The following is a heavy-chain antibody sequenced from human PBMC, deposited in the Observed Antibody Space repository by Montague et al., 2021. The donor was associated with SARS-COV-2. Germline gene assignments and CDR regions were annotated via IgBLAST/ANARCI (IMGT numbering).Heavy chain of an antibody. CDR2: IYHSGST. Sequence: SETLSLTCAVSGGSISSSNWWSWVRQPPGKGLEWFGEIYHSGSTNYNPSLKSRVTISVDKSTNQFSLKLSSLTAADTAVYYCARERQLVDPARYYYYYGMGVWGQGTTVTVSS. D-gene: IGHD6-13*01. J-gene: IGHJ6*02. CDR3: ARERQLVDPARYYYYYGMGV. V-gene: IGHV4-4*02. CDR1: GGSISSSNW.